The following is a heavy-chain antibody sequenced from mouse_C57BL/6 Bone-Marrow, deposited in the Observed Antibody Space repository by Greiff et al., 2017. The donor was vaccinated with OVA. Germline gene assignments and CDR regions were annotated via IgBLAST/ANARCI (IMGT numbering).Heavy chain of an antibody. CDR2: IYPGSGNT. V-gene: IGHV1-76*01. CDR1: GYTFTDYY. CDR3: ARCPKAIYYYVSSYGYWYFDV. D-gene: IGHD1-1*01. J-gene: IGHJ1*03. Sequence: VKLQESGAELVRPGASVKLSCKASGYTFTDYYINWVKQRPGQGLEWIARIYPGSGNTYYNEKFKGKATLTAEKSSSTAYMQLSSLTSEDSAVYFCARCPKAIYYYVSSYGYWYFDVWGTGTTVTVSS.